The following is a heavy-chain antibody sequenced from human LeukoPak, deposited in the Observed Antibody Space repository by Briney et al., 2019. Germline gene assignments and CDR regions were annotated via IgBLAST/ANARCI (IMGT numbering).Heavy chain of an antibody. D-gene: IGHD1-26*01. V-gene: IGHV4-59*01. CDR2: ISYSGTT. J-gene: IGHJ3*02. CDR3: ARVRESSDGMRFFDI. Sequence: ASETLSLTCAVYGXSFSGYYWSWIRQPPGKGLESIGYISYSGTTNYNSSLKSRVTILVDTSKKQFSLILNSVTAADTAVYYCARVRESSDGMRFFDIWGQGTMVTVSS. CDR1: GXSFSGYY.